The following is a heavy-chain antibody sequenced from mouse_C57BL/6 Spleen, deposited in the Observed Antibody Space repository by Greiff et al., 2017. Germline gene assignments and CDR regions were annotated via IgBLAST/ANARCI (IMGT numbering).Heavy chain of an antibody. CDR3: ATRIITTVVYYAMDC. J-gene: IGHJ4*01. V-gene: IGHV1-7*01. CDR2: INPRSGYT. D-gene: IGHD1-1*01. Sequence: QVQLQQSGAELAKPGASVTLSCKASGYTFTSYWMNWVKQRPGQGLEWIGYINPRSGYTKYNQKFKDKATLTTDKSSSTAYMQQSSLTYEDSAVYYCATRIITTVVYYAMDCWGQGTSVTVSS. CDR1: GYTFTSYW.